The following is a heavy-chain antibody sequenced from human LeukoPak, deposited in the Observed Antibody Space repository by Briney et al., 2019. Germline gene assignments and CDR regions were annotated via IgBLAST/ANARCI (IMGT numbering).Heavy chain of an antibody. J-gene: IGHJ6*03. CDR3: AREWSAGGVSKYYMDV. D-gene: IGHD2-8*01. CDR1: GYTFTGYY. Sequence: ASVKVSCKASGYTFTGYYMHWVRQAPGQGLEWMGWINPNSGGTNYAQKFQGRVTMTRDTSISTAYMELSRLRSDDTAVYYCAREWSAGGVSKYYMDVWGKGTTVTVSS. V-gene: IGHV1-2*02. CDR2: INPNSGGT.